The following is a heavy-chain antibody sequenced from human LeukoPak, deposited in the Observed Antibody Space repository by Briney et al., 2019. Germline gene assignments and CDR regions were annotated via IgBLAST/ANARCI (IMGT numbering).Heavy chain of an antibody. CDR3: ARGRGSGHKENGFDP. J-gene: IGHJ5*02. V-gene: IGHV1-8*01. CDR2: MNPNSGNT. CDR1: GYTFTTYD. Sequence: ASVKDSCKASGYTFTTYDIHWVRQATGQGLEWMGRMNPNSGNTGYTQKFQGRVTMTRNTTIRTAYMELSSLRSEGTAVYYCARGRGSGHKENGFDPWGQGTLVTVSS. D-gene: IGHD6-19*01.